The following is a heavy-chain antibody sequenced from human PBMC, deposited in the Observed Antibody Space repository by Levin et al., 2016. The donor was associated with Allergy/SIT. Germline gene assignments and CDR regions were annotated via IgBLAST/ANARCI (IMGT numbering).Heavy chain of an antibody. V-gene: IGHV3-49*03. D-gene: IGHD3-22*01. CDR2: ITSQIYGETV. CDR1: GFKFGDYG. J-gene: IGHJ3*02. CDR3: SPAFYYGSTGPSFNI. Sequence: LSLTCTTSGFKFGDYGVSWFRQAPGKGLEWVSFITSQIYGETVDYAASVKDRFTISRDDSKGIAYLQMNSLKTEDTAMYFCSPAFYYGSTGPSFNIWGQGTMVTVSS.